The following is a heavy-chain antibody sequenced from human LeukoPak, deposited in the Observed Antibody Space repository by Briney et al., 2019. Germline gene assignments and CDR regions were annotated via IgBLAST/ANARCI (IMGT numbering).Heavy chain of an antibody. Sequence: AASVKVSCKASGGTFSSYTISWVRQAPGQGLEWMGGIIPIFGTANYAQKFQGRVTITADESTSTAYMELSSLRSEDTAVYYCARDSRYSYGYFIDYWGQGTLVTVSS. CDR1: GGTFSSYT. V-gene: IGHV1-69*13. CDR3: ARDSRYSYGYFIDY. CDR2: IIPIFGTA. J-gene: IGHJ4*02. D-gene: IGHD5-18*01.